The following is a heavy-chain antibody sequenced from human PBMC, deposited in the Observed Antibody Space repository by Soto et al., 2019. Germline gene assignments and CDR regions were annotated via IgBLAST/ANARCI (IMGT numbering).Heavy chain of an antibody. CDR3: ARANRFLEWPRFDP. J-gene: IGHJ5*02. Sequence: SETLSLTCTVSGGSISSGDYYWSWIRQPPGKGLEWIGYMYYSGSTYYNPSLKSRVTISVDTSKNQFSLKLSSVTAADTAVYYCARANRFLEWPRFDPWGQGTLVTVSS. D-gene: IGHD3-3*01. V-gene: IGHV4-30-4*01. CDR2: MYYSGST. CDR1: GGSISSGDYY.